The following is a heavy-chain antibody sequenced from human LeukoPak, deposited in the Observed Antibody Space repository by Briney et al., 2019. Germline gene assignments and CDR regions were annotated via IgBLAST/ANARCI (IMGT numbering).Heavy chain of an antibody. CDR2: IKEDGSDK. CDR1: GFTFSHYW. CDR3: ARDRYSSGWYKD. D-gene: IGHD6-19*01. Sequence: TGGSLRLSCAGSGFTFSHYWMSWVRQAPGKGLEWVANIKEDGSDKYYVESVKGRFTISRDNAKNSLYLQMNSLRAEDTALYYFARDRYSSGWYKDWGQGTLVTVSS. V-gene: IGHV3-7*01. J-gene: IGHJ4*02.